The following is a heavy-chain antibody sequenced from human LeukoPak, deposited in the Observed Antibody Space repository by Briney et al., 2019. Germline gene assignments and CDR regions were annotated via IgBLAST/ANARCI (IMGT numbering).Heavy chain of an antibody. V-gene: IGHV3-48*03. Sequence: GGSLRLSCAASGFTFRTYEMNWVRQAPGKGLEWVSYISSSGNTIHYADSVKGRFTISRDNAKNSLYLQMNSLSAEDTAVYYCARGGRQGTGDYWGQGTLVTVSS. J-gene: IGHJ4*02. CDR1: GFTFRTYE. CDR3: ARGGRQGTGDY. CDR2: ISSSGNTI. D-gene: IGHD1-14*01.